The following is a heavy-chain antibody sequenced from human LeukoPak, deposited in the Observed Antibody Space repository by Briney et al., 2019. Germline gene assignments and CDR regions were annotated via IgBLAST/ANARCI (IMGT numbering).Heavy chain of an antibody. J-gene: IGHJ4*02. CDR1: GGSFSGYY. D-gene: IGHD1-1*01. CDR3: ARQGYKRDY. V-gene: IGHV4-34*01. Sequence: PSETLSLTCAAYGGSFSGYYWSWIRQPPGKGLEWIGEINHSGSTNYNPSLKSRVTISVDTSKNQFSLKLSSVTAADTAVYYCARQGYKRDYWGQGTLVTVSS. CDR2: INHSGST.